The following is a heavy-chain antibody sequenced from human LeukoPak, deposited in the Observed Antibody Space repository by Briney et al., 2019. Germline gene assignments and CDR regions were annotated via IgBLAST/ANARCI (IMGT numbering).Heavy chain of an antibody. V-gene: IGHV3-23*01. Sequence: GGSLRLSCVVSGLTFGSYDMTWVRQAPGKGLEWVSSISGSGDNTPTADSVKGRFIISRDNSKNTVYLQMNNLTAEDTAVYYCVTDLVTKGYFDCWGQGTLVTVSS. J-gene: IGHJ4*02. D-gene: IGHD2-21*02. CDR3: VTDLVTKGYFDC. CDR1: GLTFGSYD. CDR2: ISGSGDNT.